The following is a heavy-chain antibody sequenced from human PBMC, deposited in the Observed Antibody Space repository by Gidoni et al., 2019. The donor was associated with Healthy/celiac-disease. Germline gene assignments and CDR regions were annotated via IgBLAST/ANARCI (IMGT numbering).Heavy chain of an antibody. Sequence: QLQLQESGPGLVKPSETLSLTCTVSGGSISSSSYYWGWIRQPPGKGLEWIGSIYYSGSTYYNPSLKSRVPISVDTSKNQFSLKLSSVTAADTAVYYCARGENMITFGGVIATNWFDPWGQGTLVTVSS. D-gene: IGHD3-16*02. CDR2: IYYSGST. V-gene: IGHV4-39*01. J-gene: IGHJ5*02. CDR3: ARGENMITFGGVIATNWFDP. CDR1: GGSISSSSYY.